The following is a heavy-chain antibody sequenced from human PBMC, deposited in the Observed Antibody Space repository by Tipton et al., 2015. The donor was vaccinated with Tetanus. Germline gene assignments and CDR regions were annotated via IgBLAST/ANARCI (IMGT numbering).Heavy chain of an antibody. V-gene: IGHV1-46*01. CDR2: INPSGGST. Sequence: QLVQSGAEVKKPGASVKVSCKASGYTFTSYYMHWVRQAPGQGLEWMGIINPSGGSTSYAQKFQGRVTMTRDTSTSTVYMELSSLRSEDTAVYYCARDWWYSSSWSNELDYWGQGTLVTVSS. CDR3: ARDWWYSSSWSNELDY. J-gene: IGHJ4*02. CDR1: GYTFTSYY. D-gene: IGHD6-13*01.